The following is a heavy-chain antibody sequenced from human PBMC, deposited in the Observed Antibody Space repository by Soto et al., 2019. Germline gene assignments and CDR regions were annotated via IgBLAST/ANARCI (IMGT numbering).Heavy chain of an antibody. V-gene: IGHV3-30-3*01. Sequence: QVQLVESGGGVVQPGRSLRLSCAASGFTFSSYSMHWVRQAPGKGLEWVAVTGYDGSKKYYADSVKGRFTISRDNSKNTLDLQMDSLRTEDTAVYYCARGEGYRSGGTCYRYFDYWGQGALVTVSS. J-gene: IGHJ4*02. CDR2: TGYDGSKK. D-gene: IGHD2-15*01. CDR1: GFTFSSYS. CDR3: ARGEGYRSGGTCYRYFDY.